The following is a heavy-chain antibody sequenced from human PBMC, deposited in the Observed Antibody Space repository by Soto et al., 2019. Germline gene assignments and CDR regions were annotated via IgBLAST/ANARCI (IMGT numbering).Heavy chain of an antibody. J-gene: IGHJ3*02. D-gene: IGHD2-21*01. Sequence: GGSLRLSCAASGFTFSSYLMHWVRQAPGKGLVWVSRINSDGSRTNYADSVKGRFTISRDNAKNTLYLQMNSLRAEETAVYYCARGVRGAYGLDIWGQGTMVTVSS. V-gene: IGHV3-74*01. CDR3: ARGVRGAYGLDI. CDR1: GFTFSSYL. CDR2: INSDGSRT.